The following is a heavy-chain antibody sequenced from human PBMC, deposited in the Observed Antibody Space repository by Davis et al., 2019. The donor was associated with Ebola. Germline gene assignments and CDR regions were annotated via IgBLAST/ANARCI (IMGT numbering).Heavy chain of an antibody. CDR2: IKQDGSEK. CDR1: GFTFSSYW. CDR3: ARRSSQALD. D-gene: IGHD6-6*01. V-gene: IGHV3-7*01. Sequence: GESLKISCVASGFTFSSYWMNWVRQAPGKGLEWVANIKQDGSEKYYVNSVKGRFIISRDNAKNSLYLQMNSLRAEDTAVYYCARRSSQALDWGQGTLVTVSS. J-gene: IGHJ4*02.